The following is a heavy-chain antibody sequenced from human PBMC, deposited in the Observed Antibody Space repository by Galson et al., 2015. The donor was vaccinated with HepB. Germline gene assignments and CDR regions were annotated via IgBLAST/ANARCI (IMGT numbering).Heavy chain of an antibody. D-gene: IGHD2-2*01. CDR1: GGSFSGYY. CDR3: ARGGNIVVVPAATHYYYYYMDV. J-gene: IGHJ6*03. V-gene: IGHV4-34*01. Sequence: TLSLTCAVYGGSFSGYYWSWIRQPSGKGLEWIGEINHSGSTNYNPSLKSRVTISVDTSKNQFSLKLSSVAAADTAVYHCARGGNIVVVPAATHYYYYYMDVWGKGTTVTVSS. CDR2: INHSGST.